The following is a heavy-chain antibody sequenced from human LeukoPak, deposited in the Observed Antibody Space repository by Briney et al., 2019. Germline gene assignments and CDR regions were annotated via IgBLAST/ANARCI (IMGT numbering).Heavy chain of an antibody. Sequence: GGSLRLSCAASGFTFSNAWMSWVRQAPGKGLEWVGRIKSKTDGGTTDYAAPVKGRFTISRDDSKNTLYLQMNSLKTEDTAVYYCTTDLYCSSTSCYAGIFDYWGQGTLVTVSS. CDR2: IKSKTDGGTT. J-gene: IGHJ4*02. D-gene: IGHD2-2*01. CDR3: TTDLYCSSTSCYAGIFDY. CDR1: GFTFSNAW. V-gene: IGHV3-15*01.